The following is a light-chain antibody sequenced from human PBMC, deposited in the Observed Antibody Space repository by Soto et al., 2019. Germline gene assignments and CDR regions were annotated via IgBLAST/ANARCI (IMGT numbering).Light chain of an antibody. V-gene: IGKV1-9*01. Sequence: IQLTHSPSSLSASIGDRVTITCRASQGISSSLAWYQQEPGKAPKLLIYEASTLQSGVPSRFSGSGSGTEFTLTISSLQPEDFATYYCQQLNSYPPWTFGQGTKV. CDR3: QQLNSYPPWT. CDR1: QGISSS. J-gene: IGKJ1*01. CDR2: EAS.